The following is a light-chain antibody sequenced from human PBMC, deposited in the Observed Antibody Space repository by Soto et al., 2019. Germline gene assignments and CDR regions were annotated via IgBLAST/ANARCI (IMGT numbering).Light chain of an antibody. CDR3: QQHGISHIT. V-gene: IGKV3-20*01. Sequence: EIVLTQSPGTLSLSPGGRATLSCRASQNINNNYLAWYQHKPGQAPRLLIYDASLRATGVPDRFSGSGSGTDFTLTITRLETDDSAVYYCQQHGISHITFGQGTRLEI. CDR2: DAS. CDR1: QNINNNY. J-gene: IGKJ5*01.